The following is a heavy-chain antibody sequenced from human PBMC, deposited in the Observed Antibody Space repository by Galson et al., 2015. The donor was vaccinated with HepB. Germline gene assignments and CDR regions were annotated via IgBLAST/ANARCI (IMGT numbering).Heavy chain of an antibody. V-gene: IGHV3-30*02. J-gene: IGHJ4*02. Sequence: SLRLSCAASGFTFSSYAMHWVRQAPGKGLEWVAFIRYDGSNKYYADSVKGRFTISRDNSKNTLYLQMNSLRAEDTAVYYCAKGRWLQSPFDYWGQGTLVTVSS. CDR3: AKGRWLQSPFDY. D-gene: IGHD5-24*01. CDR1: GFTFSSYA. CDR2: IRYDGSNK.